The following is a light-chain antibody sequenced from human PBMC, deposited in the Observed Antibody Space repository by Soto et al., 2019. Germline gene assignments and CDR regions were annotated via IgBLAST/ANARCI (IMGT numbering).Light chain of an antibody. CDR2: LNSDGSH. CDR1: SGHSSYA. V-gene: IGLV4-69*01. Sequence: QPVLTQSPSASASLGASVKLTCTLTSGHSSYAIAWHQQRPEKGPRYLMKLNSDGSHSKGDGIPDRFSGSSSGAERYLTISSLQSGDEADYYCQTWVTGIQVFGGGTKLTVL. J-gene: IGLJ2*01. CDR3: QTWVTGIQV.